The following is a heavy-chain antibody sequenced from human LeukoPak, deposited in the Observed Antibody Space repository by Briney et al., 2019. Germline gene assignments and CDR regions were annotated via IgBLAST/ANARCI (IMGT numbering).Heavy chain of an antibody. D-gene: IGHD6-13*01. CDR1: GYTFTSYD. CDR3: AREAAAGTLPRPYGMDV. CDR2: IIPIFGTA. J-gene: IGHJ6*04. V-gene: IGHV1-69*13. Sequence: SVKVSCKASGYTFTSYDINWVRQAPGQGLEWMGGIIPIFGTANYAQKFQGRVTITADESTSTAYMELSSLRSEDTAVYYCAREAAAGTLPRPYGMDVWGKGTTVTVSS.